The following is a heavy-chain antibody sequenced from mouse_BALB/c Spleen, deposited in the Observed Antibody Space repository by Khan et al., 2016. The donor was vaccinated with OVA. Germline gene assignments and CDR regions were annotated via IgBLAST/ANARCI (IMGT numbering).Heavy chain of an antibody. Sequence: QVQLKESGPGLVAPSQSLSITCTISGFSLTNYGVHWVRQPPGKGLEWLVVIRSDGSTTYNSTLKSRLSISKDNSKSQVFLKMNSIQTDDTAMYYCARQPYYHYYVMDYWGQGTSVTVSS. D-gene: IGHD2-10*01. CDR3: ARQPYYHYYVMDY. CDR2: IRSDGST. CDR1: GFSLTNYG. V-gene: IGHV2-6-1*01. J-gene: IGHJ4*01.